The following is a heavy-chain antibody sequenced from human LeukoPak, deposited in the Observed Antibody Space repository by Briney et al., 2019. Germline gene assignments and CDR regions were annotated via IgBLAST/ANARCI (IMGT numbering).Heavy chain of an antibody. CDR3: ARVATVTNDAFDI. Sequence: SETLSLTCTVSGGSISNYYWSWIRQPPGKGLEWIGYFYYSGSTYYNPSLKSRVTISVDRSKNQFSLKLSSVTAADTAVYYCARVATVTNDAFDIWGQGTMVTVSS. CDR2: FYYSGST. V-gene: IGHV4-59*12. D-gene: IGHD4-17*01. CDR1: GGSISNYY. J-gene: IGHJ3*02.